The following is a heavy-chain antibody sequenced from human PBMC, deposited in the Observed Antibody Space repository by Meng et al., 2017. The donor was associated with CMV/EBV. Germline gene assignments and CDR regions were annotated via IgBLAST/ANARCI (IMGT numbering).Heavy chain of an antibody. V-gene: IGHV3-30*02. CDR1: GFTFSSYG. Sequence: GESLKISCAASGFTFSSYGMHWVRQAPGKGLEWVAFIRYDGSNKYYADSVKGRFTISRDNSKNTLSLQMNSLRAEDTAVYYCAKDHKSCSSTSCYFLWGQGTLVTVSS. CDR2: IRYDGSNK. J-gene: IGHJ1*01. D-gene: IGHD2-2*01. CDR3: AKDHKSCSSTSCYFL.